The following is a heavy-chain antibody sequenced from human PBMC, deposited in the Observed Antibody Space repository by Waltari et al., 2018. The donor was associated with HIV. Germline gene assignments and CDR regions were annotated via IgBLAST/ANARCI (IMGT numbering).Heavy chain of an antibody. Sequence: EEQLVESGGGLVQPGESLRLSCVASGFTFTSNWMRWFRQAPGKGLECVASIKYDGTERKYADSVKGRFTISRDNAKTSLFLEMHILRVEDTGIYSCATSSSADAHWGQGTLVTVSS. V-gene: IGHV3-7*03. CDR1: GFTFTSNW. D-gene: IGHD2-2*01. CDR2: IKYDGTER. CDR3: ATSSSADAH. J-gene: IGHJ4*02.